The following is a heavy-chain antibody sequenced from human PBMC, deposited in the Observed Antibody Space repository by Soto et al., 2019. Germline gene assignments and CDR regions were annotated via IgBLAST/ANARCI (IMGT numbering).Heavy chain of an antibody. CDR3: ARDLHDYVSFRFDP. CDR2: ISRSSSYI. V-gene: IGHV3-21*01. J-gene: IGHJ5*02. D-gene: IGHD3-16*01. Sequence: EVQLVESGGGLVKPGGSLRLSCAASGFTFSSYSMNWVRQAPGKGLEWVSSISRSSSYIYYADSVKGRFTISRDNAKNSLYLQRTSLRAEDTAVYYCARDLHDYVSFRFDPWGQRTLVTVSS. CDR1: GFTFSSYS.